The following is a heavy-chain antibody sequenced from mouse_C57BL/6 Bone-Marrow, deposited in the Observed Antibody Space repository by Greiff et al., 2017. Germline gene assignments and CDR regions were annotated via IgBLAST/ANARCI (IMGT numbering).Heavy chain of an antibody. V-gene: IGHV1-59*01. CDR1: GYTFTSYW. CDR3: ASERTTVDY. CDR2: IAPSDSYT. J-gene: IGHJ2*01. Sequence: QVQLMQPGAELVRPGTSVKLSCKASGYTFTSYWMHWVKQRPGQGLEWIGVIAPSDSYTNYNHKFKGKATLTVDTSSSPAYMQLSSLTSEDSAVYYCASERTTVDYWGQGTTLTVSS. D-gene: IGHD1-1*01.